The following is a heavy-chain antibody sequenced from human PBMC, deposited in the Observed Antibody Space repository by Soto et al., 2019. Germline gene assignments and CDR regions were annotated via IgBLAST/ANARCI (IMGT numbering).Heavy chain of an antibody. Sequence: PSEPLSLTCTVSGGSIISGGYYWSWIRQHPGKGLEWIGYIYYSGSTYYNPSLKSRVTISVDTSKNQFSLKLSSVTAADTAVYYCARDFVLGGGYSYGSNYYYYYGMDVWGQGTTVTVSS. D-gene: IGHD5-18*01. CDR1: GGSIISGGYY. V-gene: IGHV4-31*03. J-gene: IGHJ6*02. CDR3: ARDFVLGGGYSYGSNYYYYYGMDV. CDR2: IYYSGST.